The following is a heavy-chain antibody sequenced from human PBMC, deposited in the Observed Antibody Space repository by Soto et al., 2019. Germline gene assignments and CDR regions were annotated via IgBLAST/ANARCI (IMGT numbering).Heavy chain of an antibody. CDR1: GFTFSSYA. D-gene: IGHD3-3*01. Sequence: GGSLRLSCAASGFTFSSYAMSWVRQAPGKGLEWVSAISGSGGSTYYADSVKGRFTISRDNSKNTLYLQMNSLRAEDTAVYYCAKDDYDFWSGYPIGPPFDYSCPGLLVSVST. CDR2: ISGSGGST. J-gene: IGHJ4*02. CDR3: AKDDYDFWSGYPIGPPFDY. V-gene: IGHV3-23*01.